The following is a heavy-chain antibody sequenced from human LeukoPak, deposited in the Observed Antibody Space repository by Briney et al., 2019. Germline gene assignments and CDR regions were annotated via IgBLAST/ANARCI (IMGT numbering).Heavy chain of an antibody. CDR1: GYTFTSYG. D-gene: IGHD5-12*01. Sequence: ASVKVSCKASGYTFTSYGISWVRQAPGQGLEWMGWINPNSGGTNYAQKFQGRVTITADKSTSTAYMELSSLRSEDTAVYYCARDPGSGYEEHFDYWGQGTLVTVSS. CDR2: INPNSGGT. CDR3: ARDPGSGYEEHFDY. J-gene: IGHJ4*02. V-gene: IGHV1-18*01.